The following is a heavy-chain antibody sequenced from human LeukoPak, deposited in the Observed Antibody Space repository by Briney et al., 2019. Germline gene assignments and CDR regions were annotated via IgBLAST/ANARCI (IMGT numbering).Heavy chain of an antibody. CDR3: ARMRTDSSGLFDY. D-gene: IGHD3-22*01. J-gene: IGHJ4*02. V-gene: IGHV2-70*04. CDR2: IDWDDDK. Sequence: SGPTLLQPTQTLTLTCTFSGFSLSTSGMRVNWIRQPPGKALEWLSHIDWDDDKFYNTFLKTRLTISKDTSKNQVVLTMTNMDPVDTATYYCARMRTDSSGLFDYWGQGTLVTVSS. CDR1: GFSLSTSGMR.